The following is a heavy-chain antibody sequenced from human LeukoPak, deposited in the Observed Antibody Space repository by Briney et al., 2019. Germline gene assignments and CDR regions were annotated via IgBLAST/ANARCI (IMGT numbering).Heavy chain of an antibody. J-gene: IGHJ4*02. D-gene: IGHD3-9*01. CDR2: IDPSDSYT. CDR1: RYSFTSYW. CDR3: ARLDYDILTGYGNIDY. Sequence: HGESLKISCKCSRYSFTSYWINWVRQMPGKGLEWMGRIDPSDSYTNYSPSFQGHVTISADKSISTAYLQWSSLKASDTAMYYCARLDYDILTGYGNIDYWGQGTLVTVSS. V-gene: IGHV5-10-1*01.